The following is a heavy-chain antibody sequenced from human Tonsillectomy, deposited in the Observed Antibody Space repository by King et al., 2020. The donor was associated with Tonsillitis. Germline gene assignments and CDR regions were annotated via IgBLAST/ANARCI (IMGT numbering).Heavy chain of an antibody. CDR2: INHSGST. Sequence: VQLQQWGAGLLKPSETLSLTCAVYGGSFSGYYWSWIRQPPGKGLEWIGEINHSGSTNYNPSLKSRVTISVDTSMNQFSLKLSSVTAADTAVYYCARGHHYDFWSGSLTALDWFDPWGQGTLVTVSS. V-gene: IGHV4-34*01. CDR3: ARGHHYDFWSGSLTALDWFDP. CDR1: GGSFSGYY. D-gene: IGHD3-3*01. J-gene: IGHJ5*02.